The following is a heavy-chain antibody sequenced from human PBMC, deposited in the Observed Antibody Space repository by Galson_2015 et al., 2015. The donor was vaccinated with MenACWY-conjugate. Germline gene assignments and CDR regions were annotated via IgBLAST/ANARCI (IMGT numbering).Heavy chain of an antibody. D-gene: IGHD4-23*01. V-gene: IGHV5-51*01. Sequence: QSGAEGIKPGESLQISCKGSGYKFGNYWIGWVRQMPGKGLEWMGNIYPVDSDTIYSPSFEGQVTISADQSITPAYLQRSSRKAWDTAIYYCARHSGSGGNQYWYFDLWGRGTLVTVSS. CDR1: GYKFGNYW. J-gene: IGHJ2*01. CDR2: IYPVDSDT. CDR3: ARHSGSGGNQYWYFDL.